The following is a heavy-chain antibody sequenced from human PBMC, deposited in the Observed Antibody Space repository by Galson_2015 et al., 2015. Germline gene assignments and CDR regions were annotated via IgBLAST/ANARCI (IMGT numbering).Heavy chain of an antibody. V-gene: IGHV3-53*01. J-gene: IGHJ4*02. D-gene: IGHD2-21*02. Sequence: SLRLSCAASGFTVSGNYMSWVRQAPGKGLEWVSVIYSGGGTYYADSVKGQFTISRDNSKNTLYLQMNSLRVEDTAVYYCASLRDRGFDYWGQGTLVTVSS. CDR2: IYSGGGT. CDR1: GFTVSGNY. CDR3: ASLRDRGFDY.